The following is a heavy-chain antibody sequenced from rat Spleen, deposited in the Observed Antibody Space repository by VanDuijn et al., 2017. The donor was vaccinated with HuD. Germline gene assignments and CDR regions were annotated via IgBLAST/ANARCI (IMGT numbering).Heavy chain of an antibody. V-gene: IGHV5-31*01. CDR3: TTSIAATTY. D-gene: IGHD1-2*01. CDR1: GFTFSNSG. J-gene: IGHJ2*01. Sequence: EVQLVEAGGGLVQPGRSLKLSCAASGFTFSNSGMAWIRQAPGKGLEWVASITNTGGGTYSPDSVKGRFILSRDNAKSTLYLQMNSLKSDDTATYYCTTSIAATTYWGQGVMVTVSS. CDR2: ITNTGGGT.